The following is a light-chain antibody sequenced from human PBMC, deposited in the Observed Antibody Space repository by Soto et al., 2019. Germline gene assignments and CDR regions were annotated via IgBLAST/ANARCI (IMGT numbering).Light chain of an antibody. CDR3: CSFAGSGTYV. CDR1: SSDVGSHNL. Sequence: QPVLTQPASVSGSPGQSITISCTGTSSDVGSHNLVSWYQQHPGKAPKLIIYEVNKRPSGVSNRFSGSKSGNTASLTIFGLQTEDEADYYCCSFAGSGTYVFGTGTKLTVL. CDR2: EVN. V-gene: IGLV2-23*02. J-gene: IGLJ1*01.